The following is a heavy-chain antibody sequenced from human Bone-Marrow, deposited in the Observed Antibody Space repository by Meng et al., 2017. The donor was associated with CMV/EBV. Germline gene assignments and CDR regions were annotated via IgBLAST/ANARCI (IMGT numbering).Heavy chain of an antibody. CDR3: AKSTGHA. D-gene: IGHD3-10*01. CDR2: IRYDGSNK. J-gene: IGHJ4*02. CDR1: GFNFSNYF. V-gene: IGHV3-30*02. Sequence: GESLKISCAASGFNFSNYFMHWVRQAPGKGLEWVAFIRYDGSNKYYADSVKGRFTISRDNSKNTLYLQMNSLRAEDTAVYYCAKSTGHAWGQGTLVTVSS.